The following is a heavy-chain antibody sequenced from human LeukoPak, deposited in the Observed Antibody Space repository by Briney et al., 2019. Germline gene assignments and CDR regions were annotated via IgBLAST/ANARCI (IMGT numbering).Heavy chain of an antibody. CDR2: IDPNSGGT. CDR3: ARDPSRYYGSGSYYSFMDV. CDR1: GYTFTGYN. J-gene: IGHJ6*02. V-gene: IGHV1-2*02. Sequence: ASVKLSCKASGYTFTGYNIHWVRQAPGQGLEWMGWIDPNSGGTIYAQKLRGRVTMTRDTSISTAYMELSRLRSDDTAVYYCARDPSRYYGSGSYYSFMDVWGQGTTVTVSS. D-gene: IGHD3-10*01.